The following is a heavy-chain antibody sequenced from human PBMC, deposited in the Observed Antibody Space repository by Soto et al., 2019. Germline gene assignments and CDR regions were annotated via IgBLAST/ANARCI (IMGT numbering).Heavy chain of an antibody. CDR1: GGSISSYY. Sequence: SETLSLTCTVSGGSISSYYWSWIRQPPGKGLEWIGYIYYSGSTNYNPSLKSRVTISVDTSKNQFSLKLSSVTAADTAVYYCARSPIYDFWSGYQTLYYYYYYMDVWGKGTTVTVSS. CDR2: IYYSGST. J-gene: IGHJ6*03. CDR3: ARSPIYDFWSGYQTLYYYYYYMDV. D-gene: IGHD3-3*01. V-gene: IGHV4-59*01.